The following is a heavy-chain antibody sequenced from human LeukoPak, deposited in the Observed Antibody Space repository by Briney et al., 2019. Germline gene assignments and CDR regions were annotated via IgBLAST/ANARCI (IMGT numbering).Heavy chain of an antibody. J-gene: IGHJ3*02. V-gene: IGHV4-59*08. CDR2: IYYSGTT. Sequence: SKTLSLTCTVSDGTISGYFWSWFRQPPGKGLEWIGYIYYSGTTQYSPSLKSRVTISVDTSKNQFSLKLSSVTASDTAVYYCARHGYSSGWYGACNIWGQGTMVTVSS. CDR3: ARHGYSSGWYGACNI. CDR1: DGTISGYF. D-gene: IGHD6-19*01.